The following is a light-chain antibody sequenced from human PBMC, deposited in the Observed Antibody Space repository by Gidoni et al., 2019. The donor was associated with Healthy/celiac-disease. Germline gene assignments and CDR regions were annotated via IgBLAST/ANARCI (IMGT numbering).Light chain of an antibody. CDR1: QSVSST. Sequence: EIVMTQSPATLSVSPGERATLSCRASQSVSSTLAWYQQKPGQAPRLLIYGASTRATGIPARFSGSGSGTEFTLTISSLQSEDFAVYSCQQYNNWPPITFGGGTKVEIK. V-gene: IGKV3-15*01. CDR3: QQYNNWPPIT. CDR2: GAS. J-gene: IGKJ4*01.